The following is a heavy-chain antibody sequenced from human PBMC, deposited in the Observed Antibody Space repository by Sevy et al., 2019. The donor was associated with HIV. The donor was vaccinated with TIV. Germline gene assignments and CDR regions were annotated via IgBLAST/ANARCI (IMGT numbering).Heavy chain of an antibody. V-gene: IGHV4-59*01. CDR1: GGSISSYY. CDR2: IYYSGST. Sequence: SETLSLTCTVSGGSISSYYWSWIRQPPGKGLEWIGYIYYSGSTNYNPSLKSRVTISVDTCKNQVSLKLSSVTAADTAVYYCARSDTGMGYYYYGIDVWGQGTTVTVSS. D-gene: IGHD5-18*01. J-gene: IGHJ6*02. CDR3: ARSDTGMGYYYYGIDV.